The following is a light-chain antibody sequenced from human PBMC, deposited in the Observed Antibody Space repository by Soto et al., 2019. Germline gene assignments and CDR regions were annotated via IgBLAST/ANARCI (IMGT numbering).Light chain of an antibody. CDR1: QDISNY. Sequence: DIQMTQAPSSLSASVGDRVTITCQASQDISNYLNWYQQKPGKAPKLLIYDASNLETGVPSRFSGSGYGTDVTFTISSLQPEDIATYYFQQYDHPLTVGGGTKVEIK. CDR3: QQYDHPLT. CDR2: DAS. V-gene: IGKV1-33*01. J-gene: IGKJ4*01.